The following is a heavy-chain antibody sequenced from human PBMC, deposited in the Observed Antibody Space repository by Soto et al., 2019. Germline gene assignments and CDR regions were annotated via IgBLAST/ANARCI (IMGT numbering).Heavy chain of an antibody. D-gene: IGHD6-6*01. J-gene: IGHJ6*02. CDR1: GGSFSGYY. CDR2: INHSGST. V-gene: IGHV4-34*01. CDR3: ARLAARRYYYGMDV. Sequence: SETLSLTCAVYGGSFSGYYWIWIRQPPGKGLEWIGEINHSGSTNYNPSLKSRVTISVDTSKNQFSLKLSSVTAADTAVYYCARLAARRYYYGMDVWGQGTTVTVSS.